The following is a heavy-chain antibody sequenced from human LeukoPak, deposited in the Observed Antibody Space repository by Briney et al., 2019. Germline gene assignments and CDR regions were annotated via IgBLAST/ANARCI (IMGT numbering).Heavy chain of an antibody. V-gene: IGHV4-39*01. CDR2: IDYSGST. CDR3: ARLSPRCCDY. J-gene: IGHJ4*02. CDR1: GGSISSSNYF. D-gene: IGHD4/OR15-4a*01. Sequence: SETLSLTCTVSGGSISSSNYFCGWIRQPPGKGLEWIGSIDYSGSTYYNPSLKSRVTISVDTSKNQFSLKLSSVTAADTAVYYCARLSPRCCDYWGQGTLVTVSS.